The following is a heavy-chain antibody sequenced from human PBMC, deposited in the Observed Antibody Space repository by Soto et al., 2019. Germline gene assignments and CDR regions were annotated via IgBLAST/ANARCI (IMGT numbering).Heavy chain of an antibody. Sequence: GESLKISCKGSGYTFGSYWIGWMRQMPGKGLEWMGIIYPTDSDTKYSPSFRGQVTISADKSISTAYLQWSSLKASDTAMYYCARVYYETTPRSDYCGQGTLVTVSS. J-gene: IGHJ4*02. CDR2: IYPTDSDT. CDR1: GYTFGSYW. CDR3: ARVYYETTPRSDY. V-gene: IGHV5-51*01. D-gene: IGHD3-16*01.